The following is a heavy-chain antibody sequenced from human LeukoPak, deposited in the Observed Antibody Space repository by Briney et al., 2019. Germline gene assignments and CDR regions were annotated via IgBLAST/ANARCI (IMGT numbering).Heavy chain of an antibody. CDR1: GFTFSSYG. CDR2: ISYDGSNK. Sequence: GGSLRLSCAASGFTFSSYGMHWVRQAPGKGLEWVAVISYDGSNKYYADSVKGRFTISRDNSKNTLYLQMNSLRAEDTAVYYCAKDLMRDRWFGESWGQGTLVSVSS. CDR3: AKDLMRDRWFGES. D-gene: IGHD3-10*01. J-gene: IGHJ5*02. V-gene: IGHV3-30*18.